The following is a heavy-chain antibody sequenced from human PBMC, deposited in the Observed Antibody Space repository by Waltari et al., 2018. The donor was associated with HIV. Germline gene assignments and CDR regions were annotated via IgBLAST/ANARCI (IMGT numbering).Heavy chain of an antibody. J-gene: IGHJ4*02. CDR2: INHGGDT. D-gene: IGHD3-10*01. V-gene: IGHV4-34*01. CDR1: GGSFTNFY. Sequence: QVQLQQWGAGLLKPSATLSLTCSVYGGSFTNFYWNWIRQTPDEGLQWIGEINHGGDTNVNPSLKSRVIMSIDTSKYEISLNLTSVSVADTALYFCARRGSSASPLTLWGRGSRVTVSS. CDR3: ARRGSSASPLTL.